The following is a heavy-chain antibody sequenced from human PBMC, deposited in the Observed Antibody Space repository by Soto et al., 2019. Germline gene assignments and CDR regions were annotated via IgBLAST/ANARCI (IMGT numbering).Heavy chain of an antibody. V-gene: IGHV5-10-1*01. CDR3: ARPGLSSSSPGYYYGMDV. Sequence: GESLKISCKGSGYSFTSYWISWVRQMPGKGLEWMGRIDPSDSYTNYSPSFLGHVTISADKSISTAYLQWSSLKASDTAMYYCARPGLSSSSPGYYYGMDVWGQGTTVTVSS. CDR2: IDPSDSYT. D-gene: IGHD6-6*01. J-gene: IGHJ6*02. CDR1: GYSFTSYW.